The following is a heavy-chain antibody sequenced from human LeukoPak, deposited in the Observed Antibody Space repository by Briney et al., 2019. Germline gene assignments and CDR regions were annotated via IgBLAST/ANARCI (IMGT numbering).Heavy chain of an antibody. Sequence: SETLSLTCAVYGGSFSGYYWSWIRQPPGKGLEWIGEINHSGSTNYNPSLKSRVTISVDTSKNQLSLKLSSVTAADTAVYYCASIPYDILTGYYKLDWFDPWGQGTLVTVSS. V-gene: IGHV4-34*01. D-gene: IGHD3-9*01. J-gene: IGHJ5*02. CDR2: INHSGST. CDR3: ASIPYDILTGYYKLDWFDP. CDR1: GGSFSGYY.